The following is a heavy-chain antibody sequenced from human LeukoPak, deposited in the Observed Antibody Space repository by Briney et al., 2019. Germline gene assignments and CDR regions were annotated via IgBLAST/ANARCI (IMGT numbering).Heavy chain of an antibody. CDR2: INHSGST. V-gene: IGHV4-34*01. CDR1: GGSFSGYY. J-gene: IGHJ5*02. CDR3: ARVGDYDSSGYYGWFDP. D-gene: IGHD3-22*01. Sequence: SETLSLTCAVYGGSFSGYYWSWIRQPPGKGLEWIGEINHSGSTNYNPSLKSRVTISVDTSKNQFFLKLSSVAAADTAVYYCARVGDYDSSGYYGWFDPWGQGTLVTVSS.